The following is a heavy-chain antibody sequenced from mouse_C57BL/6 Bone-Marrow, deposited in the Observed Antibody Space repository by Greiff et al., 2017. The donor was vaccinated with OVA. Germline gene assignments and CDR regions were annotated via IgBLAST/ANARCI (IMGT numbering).Heavy chain of an antibody. CDR1: GYTFTSYW. CDR3: ARFAHYYGPYYYAMDY. D-gene: IGHD1-1*01. J-gene: IGHJ4*01. Sequence: QVQLQQSGAELVKPGASVKMSCKASGYTFTSYWITWVKQRPGQGLEWIGDIYPGSGSTNYNEKFKSQATLTVDTSSSTAYMQLSSLTSEDSAVYYCARFAHYYGPYYYAMDYWGQGTSVTVSS. V-gene: IGHV1-55*01. CDR2: IYPGSGST.